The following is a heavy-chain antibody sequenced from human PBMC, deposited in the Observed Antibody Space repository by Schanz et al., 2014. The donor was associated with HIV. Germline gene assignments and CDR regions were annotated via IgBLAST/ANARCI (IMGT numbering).Heavy chain of an antibody. V-gene: IGHV1-2*02. CDR3: ARDWYYDSSGYGMDV. D-gene: IGHD3-22*01. CDR1: GYTFTYRY. CDR2: INPNSGGT. J-gene: IGHJ6*02. Sequence: QVQLVQSGAEVTKPGSSVKVSCKASGYTFTYRYLHWVRQAPGQGLEWMGWINPNSGGTNYAQKFQGRVTMTRDTSITTAYMELGRLRSDDTAVYYCARDWYYDSSGYGMDVWGQGTTVTVSS.